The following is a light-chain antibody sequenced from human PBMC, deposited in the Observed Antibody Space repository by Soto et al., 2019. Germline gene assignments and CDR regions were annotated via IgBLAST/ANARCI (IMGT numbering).Light chain of an antibody. CDR1: NSDIGGYNF. J-gene: IGLJ1*01. V-gene: IGLV2-14*01. CDR3: FSYISSTPNV. Sequence: QSALTQPASVSGSPGQSITISCAGTNSDIGGYNFVSWYQQHPGKAPKLMIFEVNKRPSGVSNRFSGSKSGNTASLTISGLQAEDEADYYCFSYISSTPNVFGTGTKVTVL. CDR2: EVN.